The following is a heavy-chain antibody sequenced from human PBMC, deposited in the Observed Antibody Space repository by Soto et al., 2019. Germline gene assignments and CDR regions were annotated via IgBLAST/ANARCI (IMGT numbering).Heavy chain of an antibody. J-gene: IGHJ4*02. CDR3: ARHRPAISISDH. Sequence: QLQLQESGPGLVKPSETLSLTCTVSGGSISSSSYYWGWIRQPPGKGLEWIGSIYYSGSTYYNPSLQSRVPISVDTPKNQFSLKLSSVTAADTAVYYCARHRPAISISDHWGQGTLVTVSS. CDR1: GGSISSSSYY. V-gene: IGHV4-39*01. D-gene: IGHD3-3*01. CDR2: IYYSGST.